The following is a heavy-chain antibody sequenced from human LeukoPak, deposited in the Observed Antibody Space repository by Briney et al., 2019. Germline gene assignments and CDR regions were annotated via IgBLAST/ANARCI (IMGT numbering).Heavy chain of an antibody. CDR3: AKKLYYGDYGMDV. V-gene: IGHV3-30*18. CDR1: GFTFSSYG. J-gene: IGHJ6*02. CDR2: ISYDGSNK. D-gene: IGHD4-17*01. Sequence: GGSLRLSCAASGFTFSSYGMHWVRQAPGKGLEWVAVISYDGSNKYYADSVKGRFTISRDNSKNTLYLQMNSLRAEDTAVYYCAKKLYYGDYGMDVWGQGTTVTVSS.